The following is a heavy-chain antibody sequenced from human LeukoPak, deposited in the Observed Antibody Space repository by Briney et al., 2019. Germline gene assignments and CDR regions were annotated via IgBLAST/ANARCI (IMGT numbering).Heavy chain of an antibody. J-gene: IGHJ5*02. CDR3: ARETGPNWFDP. CDR2: IYSGGST. Sequence: GGSLRLSCAASGFTVSSNYMSWVRQAPGKGLEWVSVIYSGGSTYYADSVKGRFTISRDNSRNTLYLQMNSLRAEDTAVYYCARETGPNWFDPWGQGTLVTVSS. V-gene: IGHV3-66*01. CDR1: GFTVSSNY.